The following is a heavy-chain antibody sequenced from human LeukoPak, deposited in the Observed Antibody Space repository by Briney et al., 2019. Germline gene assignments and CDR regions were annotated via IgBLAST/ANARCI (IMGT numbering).Heavy chain of an antibody. Sequence: ASVKVSCKASGYTFTSYGISWVRQAPGQGLEWMGWISAYNGNTNYAQKLQGRVTMTTDTSTSTAYMELRSLRSEDTAVYYCASRSGSPYRTMIVVGYDAFDIWGQGTMVTVSS. V-gene: IGHV1-18*01. J-gene: IGHJ3*02. CDR2: ISAYNGNT. CDR1: GYTFTSYG. D-gene: IGHD3-22*01. CDR3: ASRSGSPYRTMIVVGYDAFDI.